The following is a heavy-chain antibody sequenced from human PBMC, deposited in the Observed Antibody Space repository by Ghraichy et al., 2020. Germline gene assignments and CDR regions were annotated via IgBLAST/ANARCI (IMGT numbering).Heavy chain of an antibody. V-gene: IGHV3-48*03. CDR1: GFTFSSYE. Sequence: GESLNISCAASGFTFSSYEMNWVRQAPGKGLEWVSYISSSGSTIYYADSVKGRFTISRDNAKNSLYLQMNSLRAEDTAVYYCARDPAIAAAGTHEGTSWGQGTLVTVSS. D-gene: IGHD6-13*01. CDR3: ARDPAIAAAGTHEGTS. J-gene: IGHJ4*02. CDR2: ISSSGSTI.